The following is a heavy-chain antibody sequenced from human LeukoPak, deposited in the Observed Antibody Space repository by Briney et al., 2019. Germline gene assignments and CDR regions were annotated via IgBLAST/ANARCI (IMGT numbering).Heavy chain of an antibody. CDR3: ARLPGRRITIFGVVHDY. D-gene: IGHD3-3*01. V-gene: IGHV4-34*01. CDR1: GGSFSGYY. Sequence: KPSETLSLTCAVYGGSFSGYYWSWIRQPPGKGLEWIGEINHSGSTNYNPSLKSRVTISVDTSKNQFSLKLSSVTAADTAVYYCARLPGRRITIFGVVHDYWGQGTLVTVSS. J-gene: IGHJ4*02. CDR2: INHSGST.